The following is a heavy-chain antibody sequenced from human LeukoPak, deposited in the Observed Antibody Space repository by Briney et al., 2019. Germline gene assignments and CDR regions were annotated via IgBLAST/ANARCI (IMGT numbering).Heavy chain of an antibody. D-gene: IGHD3-22*01. Sequence: PSETLSLTCTVSGYSISSGYYWGWIRQPPGKGLEWIGSIYHSGSTYYNPSLKSRVTISVDTSKNQFSLKLSSVTAADTAVYYCARASGMIVPFDYWGQGTLVTVSS. CDR2: IYHSGST. CDR1: GYSISSGYY. J-gene: IGHJ4*02. V-gene: IGHV4-38-2*02. CDR3: ARASGMIVPFDY.